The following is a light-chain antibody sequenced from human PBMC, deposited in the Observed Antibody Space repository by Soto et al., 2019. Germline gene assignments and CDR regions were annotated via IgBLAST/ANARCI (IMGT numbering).Light chain of an antibody. CDR3: CSYAGSSAFVT. CDR1: SSDVGRYNL. Sequence: QSALTQPASVSGSPGQSITISCTGTSSDVGRYNLVSWYQQYPGKAPKLIIYEGSKRPSGVSDRFFGSKSGNTASLTISGLQAEDGADYYCCSYAGSSAFVTFGGGTKLTVL. V-gene: IGLV2-23*03. CDR2: EGS. J-gene: IGLJ2*01.